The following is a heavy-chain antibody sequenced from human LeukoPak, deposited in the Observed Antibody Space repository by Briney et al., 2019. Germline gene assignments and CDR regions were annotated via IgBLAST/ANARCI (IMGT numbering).Heavy chain of an antibody. CDR1: GYSISSGYY. J-gene: IGHJ1*01. CDR3: ARAYGGNSQYFQH. Sequence: SETLSLTCTVSGYSISSGYYWGWIRQPPGKGLEWIGSIHHSGSTNYNPSLKSRVTISLDTSKNQFSLKLSSVTAADTAVYYCARAYGGNSQYFQHWGQGTLVTVSS. CDR2: IHHSGST. V-gene: IGHV4-38-2*02. D-gene: IGHD4-23*01.